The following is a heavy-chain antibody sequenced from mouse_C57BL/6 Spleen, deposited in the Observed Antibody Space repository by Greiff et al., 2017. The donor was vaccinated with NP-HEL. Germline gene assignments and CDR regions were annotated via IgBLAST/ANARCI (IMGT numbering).Heavy chain of an antibody. Sequence: EVKLVESGGGLVQPGGSLSLSCAASGFTFTDYYMSWVRQPPGKALEWLGFIRNKANGYTTEYSASVKGRFTISRDNSQSILYLQMNALRAEDSATYYCASLITTVVEGAMDYWGQGTSVTVSS. V-gene: IGHV7-3*01. CDR1: GFTFTDYY. J-gene: IGHJ4*01. CDR3: ASLITTVVEGAMDY. CDR2: IRNKANGYTT. D-gene: IGHD1-1*01.